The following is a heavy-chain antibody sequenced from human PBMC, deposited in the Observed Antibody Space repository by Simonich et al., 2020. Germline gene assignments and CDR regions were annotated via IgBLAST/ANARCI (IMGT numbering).Heavy chain of an antibody. CDR2: RWYDGSNK. J-gene: IGHJ4*02. D-gene: IGHD1-26*01. Sequence: QVQLVESGGGVVQPGRSLRLSCAASGFTFSSYGMHWFRQAPGKGLEWVAVRWYDGSNKYYADSVKGRFTISRDNSKNTLYLQMNSLRAEDTAVYYCARDRDSGSYFDYWGQGTLVTVSS. V-gene: IGHV3-33*01. CDR1: GFTFSSYG. CDR3: ARDRDSGSYFDY.